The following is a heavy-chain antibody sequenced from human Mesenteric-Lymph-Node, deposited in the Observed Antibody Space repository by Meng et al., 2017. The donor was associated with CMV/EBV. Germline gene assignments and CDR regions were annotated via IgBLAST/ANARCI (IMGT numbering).Heavy chain of an antibody. D-gene: IGHD3-16*01. CDR3: ARDHDWGADY. Sequence: ASVKVSCKASGYTFTRYYMHWVRQAPGQGLEWMGMINPGGGSTTYPQKFQGRVTMTRDTSTSTVYMELSGLTSEDTAVYYCARDHDWGADYWGQGTLVTVSS. V-gene: IGHV1-46*01. J-gene: IGHJ4*02. CDR2: INPGGGST. CDR1: GYTFTRYY.